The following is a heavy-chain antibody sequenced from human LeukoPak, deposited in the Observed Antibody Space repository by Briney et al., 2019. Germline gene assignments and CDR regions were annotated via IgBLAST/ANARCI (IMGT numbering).Heavy chain of an antibody. V-gene: IGHV3-9*01. Sequence: GGSLRLSCAASGFTFDDYAMHWVRLAPGKGLEWVSGISWNSGSIGYADSVKGRFTISRDNAKNSLYLQMNSLRAEDTALYYCAKDIFRLLPPSTLFDYWGQGTLVTVSS. J-gene: IGHJ4*02. CDR1: GFTFDDYA. CDR3: AKDIFRLLPPSTLFDY. CDR2: ISWNSGSI. D-gene: IGHD2-15*01.